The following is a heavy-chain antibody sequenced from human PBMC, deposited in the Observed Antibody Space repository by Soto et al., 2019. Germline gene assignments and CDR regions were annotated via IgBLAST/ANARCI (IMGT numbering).Heavy chain of an antibody. Sequence: QVQLVQSGPEVRKPGASVKVSCKASGYIFSRYGISWVRQAPGQGLEWMAWISGYNGNKKFGERVQGRVNVTTDTSTSTAYMELRSLRSDDTAVYYCAREAAAERNYYGLDVWGQGTTVIVSS. CDR1: GYIFSRYG. D-gene: IGHD6-13*01. J-gene: IGHJ6*02. V-gene: IGHV1-18*04. CDR3: AREAAAERNYYGLDV. CDR2: ISGYNGNK.